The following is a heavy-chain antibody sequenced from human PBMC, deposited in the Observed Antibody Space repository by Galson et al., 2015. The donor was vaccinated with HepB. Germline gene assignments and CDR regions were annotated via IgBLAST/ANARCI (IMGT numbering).Heavy chain of an antibody. V-gene: IGHV3-53*01. CDR2: IYSSGNT. Sequence: SLRLSCAASGFTVSSNYMSWVRQAPGKGLECVSVIYSSGNTDYADPVKGRFTISRDNSKNTLSLQMNSLRAEDTAVYYCARGYSNYWYSGLGYWGQGTLVTVSS. D-gene: IGHD6-13*01. CDR1: GFTVSSNY. J-gene: IGHJ4*02. CDR3: ARGYSNYWYSGLGY.